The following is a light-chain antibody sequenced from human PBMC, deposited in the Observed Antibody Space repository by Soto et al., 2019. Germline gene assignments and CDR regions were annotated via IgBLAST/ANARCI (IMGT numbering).Light chain of an antibody. J-gene: IGKJ1*01. CDR2: GAS. Sequence: DIELTQSPGTLSLSPGERATISCRASQSVSSSYLAWYQQKPGQAPRLLIYGASSRAPGIPDRFSGSGSATDFFLTISRLEPEEFAVYYCQQYYSSPRWTFGQGTKVEIK. CDR1: QSVSSSY. CDR3: QQYYSSPRWT. V-gene: IGKV3-20*01.